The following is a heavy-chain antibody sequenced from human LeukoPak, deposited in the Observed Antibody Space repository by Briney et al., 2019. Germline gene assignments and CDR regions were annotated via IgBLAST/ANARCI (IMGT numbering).Heavy chain of an antibody. V-gene: IGHV3-23*01. J-gene: IGHJ3*02. CDR2: ISGGGGNT. CDR1: GFSFDNYA. D-gene: IGHD1-26*01. CDR3: GKNRYSGSLSPFDI. Sequence: SGGSLRLSCAASGFSFDNYAMSWVRQAPGKGLEWVSAISGGGGNTYYADSVKGRFTISRDNSKNTLYLQMNSLRAEDTAVYYCGKNRYSGSLSPFDIWGQGTMVTVSS.